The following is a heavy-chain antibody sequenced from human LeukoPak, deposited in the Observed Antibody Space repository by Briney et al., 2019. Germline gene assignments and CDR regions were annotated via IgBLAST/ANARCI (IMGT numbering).Heavy chain of an antibody. CDR3: ARLDDFLSGEDYYNYGMDV. Sequence: GGSLRLSCAASGFTFSSYWMSWVRQAPGKGLEWVANIKQDGSEKYYVDSVKGRFTISRDNAKNSLYLQMNSLRAEDTAVYYCARLDDFLSGEDYYNYGMDVWGQGTTVTVSS. D-gene: IGHD3-3*01. V-gene: IGHV3-7*01. CDR1: GFTFSSYW. CDR2: IKQDGSEK. J-gene: IGHJ6*02.